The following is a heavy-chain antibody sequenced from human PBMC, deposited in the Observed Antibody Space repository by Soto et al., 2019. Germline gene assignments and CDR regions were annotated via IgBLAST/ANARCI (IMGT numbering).Heavy chain of an antibody. D-gene: IGHD4-4*01. J-gene: IGHJ5*02. Sequence: ASVKVSCKVSGYTLTELSMHWVRQAPGKGLEWMGGFDPEDGETIYAQKFQGRVTMTEDTSTDTAYMELSSLRSEDTAVYYCATLSYSNYGGGTWREWFDPLGQGTLLTVSS. CDR2: FDPEDGET. CDR1: GYTLTELS. V-gene: IGHV1-24*01. CDR3: ATLSYSNYGGGTWREWFDP.